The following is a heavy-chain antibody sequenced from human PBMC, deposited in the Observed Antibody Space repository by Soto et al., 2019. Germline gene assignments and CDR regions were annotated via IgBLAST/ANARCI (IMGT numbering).Heavy chain of an antibody. Sequence: PGGSLRLSCAASGFTFSSYAMSWVRQAPGKGLEWVSAISGSGGSTYYADSVKGRFTISRDNSKNTLYLQMNSLRAEDTAVYYCAKDLGYDSSGYSDYWGQGTLVTVSS. CDR2: ISGSGGST. J-gene: IGHJ4*02. D-gene: IGHD3-22*01. CDR3: AKDLGYDSSGYSDY. V-gene: IGHV3-23*01. CDR1: GFTFSSYA.